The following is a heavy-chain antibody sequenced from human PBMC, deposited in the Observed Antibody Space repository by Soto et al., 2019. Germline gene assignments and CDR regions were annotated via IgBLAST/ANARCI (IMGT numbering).Heavy chain of an antibody. CDR2: IDVDGRNS. V-gene: IGHV3-30*03. CDR3: ARDLNCWSLKLDH. J-gene: IGHJ4*02. Sequence: QLQVVESGGGVFQPGSSPRLSCVTSGIRFSRNGMHWLRQAPVKGLEWVTGIDVDGRNSYYADSVKGRFTISRDDSRSTLYLHMNSLRAEDTALYYFARDLNCWSLKLDHRGQGTLGTVSS. CDR1: GIRFSRNG. D-gene: IGHD2-21*02.